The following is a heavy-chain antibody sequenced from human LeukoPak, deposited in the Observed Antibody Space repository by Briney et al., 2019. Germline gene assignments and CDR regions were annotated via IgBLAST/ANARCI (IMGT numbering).Heavy chain of an antibody. D-gene: IGHD6-19*01. CDR3: ATSEPGIAVAL. J-gene: IGHJ4*02. Sequence: GGSLRLSCAASGFTFSSYSMNWVRQAPGKGLEWVSYISSSSSTIYYADSVKGRFTISRDNAKNSLYLQLNSLRAEDTAMYYCATSEPGIAVALWGQGTLVIVSS. V-gene: IGHV3-48*01. CDR1: GFTFSSYS. CDR2: ISSSSSTI.